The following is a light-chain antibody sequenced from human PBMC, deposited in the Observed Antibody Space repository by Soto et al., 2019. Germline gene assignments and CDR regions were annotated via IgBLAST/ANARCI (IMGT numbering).Light chain of an antibody. CDR2: DTS. Sequence: EIVMTQSPATLSVSPGGRATVSCRSSQSVSIKLAWYQQKPGQAPRLLIYDTSTRATGIPARFSGSGSGTEFTLTISSLQSEDFAVYYCQQYNNWPPITFGQGTRLEI. J-gene: IGKJ5*01. V-gene: IGKV3-15*01. CDR3: QQYNNWPPIT. CDR1: QSVSIK.